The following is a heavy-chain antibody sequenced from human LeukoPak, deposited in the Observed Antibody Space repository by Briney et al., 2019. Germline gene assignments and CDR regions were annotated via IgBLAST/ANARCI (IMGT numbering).Heavy chain of an antibody. V-gene: IGHV4-59*01. D-gene: IGHD6-19*01. J-gene: IGHJ4*02. Sequence: SETLSLTCAVYGGSFSGYYWSWIRQPPGKGLEWIGYIYYSGSTNYNPSLKSRVTISVDTSKNQFSLKLSSVTAADTAVYYCARDANYSSGCDYWGQGTLVTVSS. CDR1: GGSFSGYY. CDR2: IYYSGST. CDR3: ARDANYSSGCDY.